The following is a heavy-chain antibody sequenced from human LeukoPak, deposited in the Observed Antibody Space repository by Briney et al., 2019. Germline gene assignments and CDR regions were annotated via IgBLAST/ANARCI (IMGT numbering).Heavy chain of an antibody. D-gene: IGHD3-22*01. V-gene: IGHV4-31*03. CDR3: ARDPSGYFDY. CDR1: GGSISSGGYY. J-gene: IGHJ4*02. CDR2: IYYSGST. Sequence: SETLSLTCTVSGGSISSGGYYWSWIRQHPGKGLEWIGYIYYSGSTYYNPSLKSRVTISVDTSKNQFSLKLSSVTAADTAVYYCARDPSGYFDYWGQGNMVTVSS.